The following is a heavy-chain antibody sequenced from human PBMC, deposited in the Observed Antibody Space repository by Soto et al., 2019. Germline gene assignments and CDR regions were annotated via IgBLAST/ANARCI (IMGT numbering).Heavy chain of an antibody. V-gene: IGHV1-3*01. CDR3: AKNIAAAGFSFDDDYCYGIYV. J-gene: IGHJ6*02. CDR2: INAGNGNT. CDR1: GYTFTSYA. Sequence: ASVKVSCKASGYTFTSYAMHWVRQAPGQRLEWMGWINAGNGNTKYSQKFQGRVTITRDTSTSTAYMELSSLRSEDTAVYYCAKNIAAAGFSFDDDYCYGIYVCAQGTTVPVS. D-gene: IGHD6-13*01.